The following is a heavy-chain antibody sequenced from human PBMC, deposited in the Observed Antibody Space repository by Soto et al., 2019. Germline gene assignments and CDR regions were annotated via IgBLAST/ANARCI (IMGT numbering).Heavy chain of an antibody. CDR1: GFTFSSYA. V-gene: IGHV3-23*01. Sequence: EVQLLESGGGLGQPGGSLRLSCAASGFTFSSYAMSWVRQAPGKGLEWVSAISGSGGSTYYADSVKGRFTISRDNSKNILDRQMDSLRAEDTAVNYCAKPIAVAVYYCMDVWGQGTTVTVSS. D-gene: IGHD6-19*01. CDR2: ISGSGGST. J-gene: IGHJ6*01. CDR3: AKPIAVAVYYCMDV.